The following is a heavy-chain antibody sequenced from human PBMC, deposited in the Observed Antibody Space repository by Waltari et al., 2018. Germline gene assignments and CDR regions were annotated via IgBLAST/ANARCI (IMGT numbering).Heavy chain of an antibody. Sequence: QVQLQQWGAGLLKPSETLSLTCAVYGGSFSDYYWTWSRQPPGMGLECIGEINPSGSTNYNPSLKNRVTISVDMSKRQVSLKVRSVTAADTAVYYCARDADYGDYVFDYWGQGTLVTV. CDR3: ARDADYGDYVFDY. CDR1: GGSFSDYY. CDR2: INPSGST. D-gene: IGHD4-17*01. V-gene: IGHV4-34*01. J-gene: IGHJ4*02.